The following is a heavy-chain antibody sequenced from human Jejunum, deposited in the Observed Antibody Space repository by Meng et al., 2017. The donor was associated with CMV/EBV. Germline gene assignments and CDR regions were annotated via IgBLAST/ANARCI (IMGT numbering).Heavy chain of an antibody. CDR2: VKSEIDGATT. CDR1: GFTFSNAW. J-gene: IGHJ4*02. V-gene: IGHV3-15*01. D-gene: IGHD2-21*01. Sequence: AAAGFTFSNAWMNWGRQAPGKGLEWVGRVKSEIDGATTDYAAPVKGRFTISRDDSKNTVYMQLNSLKSEDTGVYYCTTGGVVGSWGQGTLVTVSS. CDR3: TTGGVVGS.